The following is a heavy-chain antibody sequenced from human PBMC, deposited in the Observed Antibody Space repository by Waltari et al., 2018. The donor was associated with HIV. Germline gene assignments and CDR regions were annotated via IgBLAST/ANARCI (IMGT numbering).Heavy chain of an antibody. V-gene: IGHV3-49*03. D-gene: IGHD1-26*01. CDR2: IRSKAYGGTT. CDR1: GFTFGDYA. CDR3: TRDEGWSGSYVAFDY. Sequence: WGSLRLSCTASGFTFGDYAMSWFRQAPGKGLEWVGFIRSKAYGGTTEYAASVKGRFTISRDDSKSIAYLQMNSLKTEDTAVYYCTRDEGWSGSYVAFDYWGQGTLVTVSS. J-gene: IGHJ4*02.